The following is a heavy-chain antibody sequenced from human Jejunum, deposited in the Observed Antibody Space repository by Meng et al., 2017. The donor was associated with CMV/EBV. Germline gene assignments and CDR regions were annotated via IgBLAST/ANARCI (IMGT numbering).Heavy chain of an antibody. Sequence: GSFSDNYWSWSRQSPGEELEWIGEVTPYRTATYNPSLESRVTISRDTSKNQFSLRLTSVTVEDTAVYYCARAPPVAAPGSYFDSWGQGAQVTVSS. J-gene: IGHJ4*02. D-gene: IGHD1-14*01. CDR1: GSFSDNY. CDR3: ARAPPVAAPGSYFDS. V-gene: IGHV4-34*01. CDR2: VTPYRTA.